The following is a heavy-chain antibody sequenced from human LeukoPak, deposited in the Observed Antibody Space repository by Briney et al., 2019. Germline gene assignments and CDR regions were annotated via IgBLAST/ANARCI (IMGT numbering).Heavy chain of an antibody. CDR2: ISKDGSNQ. CDR1: GFTFSSYG. J-gene: IGHJ3*02. CDR3: ARDHPTVTDAFDI. Sequence: PGRSLRLSCAASGFTFSSYGMHWVRQAPGKGLEWVAVISKDGSNQYYADSVKGRFTIPRDNSKNTLYLQMSSLRGDDTALYYCARDHPTVTDAFDIWGQGTMVTVFS. V-gene: IGHV3-30*03. D-gene: IGHD4-17*01.